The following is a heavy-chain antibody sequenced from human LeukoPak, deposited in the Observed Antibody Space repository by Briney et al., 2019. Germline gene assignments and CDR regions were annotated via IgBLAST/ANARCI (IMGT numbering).Heavy chain of an antibody. D-gene: IGHD6-19*01. V-gene: IGHV3-23*01. Sequence: PGGSLRLSCAASGFTVSTYAMSWVRQPPGKGLDWVSGISGSGVRTYDADSVKGRFTTSRDNSKNTQYLQMNRLRAEDTAVYYCAKDRGDYSSGWSIFDYWGQGSLVTVSS. J-gene: IGHJ4*02. CDR1: GFTVSTYA. CDR3: AKDRGDYSSGWSIFDY. CDR2: ISGSGVRT.